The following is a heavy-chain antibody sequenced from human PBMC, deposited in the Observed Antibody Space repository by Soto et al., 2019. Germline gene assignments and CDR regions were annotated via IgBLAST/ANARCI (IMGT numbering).Heavy chain of an antibody. D-gene: IGHD3-3*01. CDR3: ARSGKGNWFDP. J-gene: IGHJ5*02. V-gene: IGHV4-61*05. CDR2: IYYSGST. Sequence: LEILSLTCTVSGGSISSSSCYWGWIRQPPGKGLEWIGYIYYSGSTNYNPSLKSRVTISVDTSKNQFSLKLSSVTAADTAVYYCARSGKGNWFDPWGQGTLVTVSS. CDR1: GGSISSSSCY.